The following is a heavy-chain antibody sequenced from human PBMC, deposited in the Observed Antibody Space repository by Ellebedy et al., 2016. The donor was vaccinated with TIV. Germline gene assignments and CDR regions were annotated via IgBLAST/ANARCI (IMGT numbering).Heavy chain of an antibody. Sequence: AASVKVSCKASGYTSTSYYMHWVRQAPGQGLEWMGIINPSGGSTSYAQKLQGRVTMTRDTSTSTVYMELSSLRSEDTATYYCAKDFVEGATPKSDFWGQGTLVTVSS. CDR1: GYTSTSYY. CDR3: AKDFVEGATPKSDF. J-gene: IGHJ4*02. V-gene: IGHV1-46*04. CDR2: INPSGGST. D-gene: IGHD3-16*01.